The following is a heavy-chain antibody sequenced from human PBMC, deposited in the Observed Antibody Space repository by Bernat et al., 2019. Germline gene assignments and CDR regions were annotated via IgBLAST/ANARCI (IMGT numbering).Heavy chain of an antibody. V-gene: IGHV3-49*04. Sequence: EVQLVESGGGLVQPGRSLRLSCTASGFTLGDYDVSWVRQAPGKGLEWVGFIRSKAYGGTPEYAASVKGRFTISRDDSISIAYLQMNSLKTDDTAVYYCGRQYYFDYWGQGTLVTVSS. D-gene: IGHD2/OR15-2a*01. CDR1: GFTLGDYD. CDR2: IRSKAYGGTP. J-gene: IGHJ4*02. CDR3: GRQYYFDY.